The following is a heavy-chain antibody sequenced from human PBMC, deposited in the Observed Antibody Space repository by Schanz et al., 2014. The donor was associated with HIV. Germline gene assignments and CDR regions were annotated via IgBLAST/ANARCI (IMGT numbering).Heavy chain of an antibody. V-gene: IGHV3-23*01. Sequence: EVQLLESGGGLVQPGGSPRLSCTTSGFTFSDYAMSWVRQAPGKGLEWVSGISGNGGSTYHADSVKGRFTISRDNSKNTLYFQMNSLRAEDTAIYYCAQTSYGWYFDYWGQGTLVTVSS. CDR2: ISGNGGST. CDR1: GFTFSDYA. D-gene: IGHD6-19*01. J-gene: IGHJ4*02. CDR3: AQTSYGWYFDY.